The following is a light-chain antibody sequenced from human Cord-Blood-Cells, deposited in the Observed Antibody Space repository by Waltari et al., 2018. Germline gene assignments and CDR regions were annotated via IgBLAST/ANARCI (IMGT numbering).Light chain of an antibody. J-gene: IGKJ4*01. V-gene: IGKV3-11*01. CDR1: QSLSSY. Sequence: IVMTQSPATLSLSHGEIATLSCSASQSLSSYLAWYQQKPGQAPRLLIYDASNRATGIQARFSGSGSGTDVTLTISSLEPEDFAVYYCQQRSNWLTFGGGTKVEIK. CDR3: QQRSNWLT. CDR2: DAS.